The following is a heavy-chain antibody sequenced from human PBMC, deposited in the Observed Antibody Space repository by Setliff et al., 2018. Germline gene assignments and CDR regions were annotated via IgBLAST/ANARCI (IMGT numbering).Heavy chain of an antibody. V-gene: IGHV4-38-2*01. CDR3: ATLTGDRGVDY. Sequence: PSETLSLTCAVSGYSISSGYNWGWIRQPPGKGLEWIASIYYRGSTSYNSSLKCRVSISVDTSKNQFSLNLNSVTAADTAVYYCATLTGDRGVDYWGQGRLVTVSS. J-gene: IGHJ4*02. CDR1: GYSISSGYN. CDR2: IYYRGST. D-gene: IGHD7-27*01.